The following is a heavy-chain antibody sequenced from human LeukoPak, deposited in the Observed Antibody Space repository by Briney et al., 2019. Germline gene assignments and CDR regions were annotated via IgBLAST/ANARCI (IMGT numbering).Heavy chain of an antibody. V-gene: IGHV1-69*13. CDR1: GGTFSSYA. Sequence: SVKVSCKASGGTFSSYAISWVRQAPGQGLEWMGGIIPTFGTANYAQKFQGRVTITADESTSTAYMELSSLRSEDTAVYYCARDKSSIFGVVTRNWFDPWGQGTLVTVSS. D-gene: IGHD3-3*01. CDR3: ARDKSSIFGVVTRNWFDP. CDR2: IIPTFGTA. J-gene: IGHJ5*02.